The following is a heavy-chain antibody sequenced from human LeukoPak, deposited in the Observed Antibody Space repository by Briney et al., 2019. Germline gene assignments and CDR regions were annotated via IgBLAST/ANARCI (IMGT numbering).Heavy chain of an antibody. CDR2: TSYDGSNK. CDR1: GFTFSSYA. V-gene: IGHV3-30-3*01. Sequence: PGRSLRLSCAASGFTFSSYAMHWVRQAPGKGLEWVAVTSYDGSNKYYADSVKGRFTISRDNSKNTLYLQMNSLRAEDTAVYYCAPSRDGYTMWDYWGQGTLVTVSS. CDR3: APSRDGYTMWDY. D-gene: IGHD5-24*01. J-gene: IGHJ4*02.